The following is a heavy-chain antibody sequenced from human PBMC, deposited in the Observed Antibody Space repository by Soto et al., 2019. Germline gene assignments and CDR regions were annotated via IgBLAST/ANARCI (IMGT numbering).Heavy chain of an antibody. CDR1: GGSISGSSYY. V-gene: IGHV4-39*02. D-gene: IGHD2-15*01. J-gene: IGHJ4*02. CDR2: IYYSGST. Sequence: SETLSLTCTVSGGSISGSSYYWGWIRQPPGKGLEWIGSIYYSGSTYYNPSLKSRVTISVDTSKNQFSLKLSSVTAADTAVYYFAREGGVVTPEPRHDYWGQGALVTSPQ. CDR3: AREGGVVTPEPRHDY.